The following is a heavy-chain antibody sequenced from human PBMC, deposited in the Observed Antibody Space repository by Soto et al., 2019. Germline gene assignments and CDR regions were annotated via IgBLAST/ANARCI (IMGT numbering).Heavy chain of an antibody. CDR2: ISASGGST. CDR1: GSPFSTYA. V-gene: IGHV3-23*01. D-gene: IGHD4-17*01. Sequence: DVQLLESGGGLVQPGESLRLSCSVSGSPFSTYAMGWVRQAPGKGLEWLSTISASGGSTYYADSVRGRFTISRDNSQNTLYLQMNSLRVEDTAVYYCATVPHDYGDYDWFDPWGQGTLVTVSS. J-gene: IGHJ5*02. CDR3: ATVPHDYGDYDWFDP.